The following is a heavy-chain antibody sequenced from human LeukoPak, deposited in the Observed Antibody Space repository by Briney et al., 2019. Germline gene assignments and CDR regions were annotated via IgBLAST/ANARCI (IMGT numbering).Heavy chain of an antibody. CDR1: GNYW. J-gene: IGHJ4*02. CDR3: ARDKGYSQDY. Sequence: GGSLRLSCAAPGNYWMHWVRQAPGKGLVWVSHINSDGSWTSYADSVKGRFTISKDNAKNTVYLQMNNLRAEDTAVYYCARDKGYSQDYWGQGTLVTVSS. CDR2: INSDGSWT. V-gene: IGHV3-74*01. D-gene: IGHD5-18*01.